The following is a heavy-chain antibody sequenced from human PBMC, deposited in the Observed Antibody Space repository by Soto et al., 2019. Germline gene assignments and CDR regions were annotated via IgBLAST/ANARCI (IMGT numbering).Heavy chain of an antibody. J-gene: IGHJ4*02. Sequence: GGSLRLSCAASGFTFSSYAMSWVRQAPGKGLEWVSAISGSGGSTYYADSVKGRFTISRDNSKNTLYLQMNSLRAEDTAVYYCAKAPPFMIVVVITPYYFDYWGQGTLVTVSS. CDR1: GFTFSSYA. CDR3: AKAPPFMIVVVITPYYFDY. V-gene: IGHV3-23*01. CDR2: ISGSGGST. D-gene: IGHD3-22*01.